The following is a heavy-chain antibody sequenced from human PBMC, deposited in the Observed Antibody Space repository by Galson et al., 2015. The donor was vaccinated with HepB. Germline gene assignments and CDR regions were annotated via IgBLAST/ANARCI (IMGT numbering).Heavy chain of an antibody. J-gene: IGHJ4*02. CDR2: IYSGGST. CDR1: GFTVNSNY. D-gene: IGHD4-11*01. V-gene: IGHV3-53*01. Sequence: SLRLSCAASGFTVNSNYMSWVRQAPGKGLEWVSVIYSGGSTYYADSVKGRFTISRDNSKNTLYLQMDSLRAEETAVYYCAKASRDSNYYFDCWGQGTLVTVSS. CDR3: AKASRDSNYYFDC.